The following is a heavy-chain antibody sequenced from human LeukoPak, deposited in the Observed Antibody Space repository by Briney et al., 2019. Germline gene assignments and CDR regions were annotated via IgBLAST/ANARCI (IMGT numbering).Heavy chain of an antibody. CDR2: INAGNGNT. V-gene: IGHV1-3*01. CDR3: ARGRDISSSWYFDY. D-gene: IGHD6-13*01. CDR1: GYTFTRYI. J-gene: IGHJ4*02. Sequence: ASVKVSCEASGYTFTRYIMHWVRQAPGQRLEWMGWINAGNGNTKYSQKFQGRVTITRDTSASTAYMDLSSLRSEDTAVYYCARGRDISSSWYFDYWGQGTLVTVSS.